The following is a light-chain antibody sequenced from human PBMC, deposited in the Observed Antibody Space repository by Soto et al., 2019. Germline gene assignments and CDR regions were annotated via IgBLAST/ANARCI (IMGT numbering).Light chain of an antibody. V-gene: IGLV1-44*01. J-gene: IGLJ3*02. CDR2: SDN. Sequence: QAVVTQPPSASGTPGQRVTISCSGSYSNIGGKTVNWYQQLPGAAPRLLIYSDNQRPSGVPDRFSGSKSATSASLAISGLQSDDEANYYCAAWDDSLNGPVVFGGGTQLTVL. CDR1: YSNIGGKT. CDR3: AAWDDSLNGPVV.